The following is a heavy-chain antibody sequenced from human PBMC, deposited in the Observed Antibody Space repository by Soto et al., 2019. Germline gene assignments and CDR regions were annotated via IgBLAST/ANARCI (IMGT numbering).Heavy chain of an antibody. CDR3: AKPPTYYYDSSGYYPAVSFDY. V-gene: IGHV3-23*01. CDR2: ISGSGGST. CDR1: GFTFSSYA. J-gene: IGHJ4*02. Sequence: GGSLRLSCTASGFTFSSYAMSWVRQAPGKGLECVSTISGSGGSTYSADSVKGRFTISRDNSKNTLYLQMNSLRAEDRAVYYCAKPPTYYYDSSGYYPAVSFDYWGQGTLVTVSS. D-gene: IGHD3-22*01.